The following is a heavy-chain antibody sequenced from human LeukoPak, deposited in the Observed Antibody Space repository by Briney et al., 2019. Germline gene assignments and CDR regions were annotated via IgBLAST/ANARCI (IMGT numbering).Heavy chain of an antibody. V-gene: IGHV2-5*02. D-gene: IGHD3-3*01. CDR2: IYWDDDK. CDR3: VHSPEYDFLSGFYRSNPRTNWFDP. Sequence: SGPTLVKPTQTLTLTCTFSGFSFNTRGVGVGWIRQPPGKALEWLALIYWDDDKRYSPSLKSRLSISKDTSKNQVVLTMTNMDPVDTATYYCVHSPEYDFLSGFYRSNPRTNWFDPWGQGTLVTVSS. J-gene: IGHJ5*02. CDR1: GFSFNTRGVG.